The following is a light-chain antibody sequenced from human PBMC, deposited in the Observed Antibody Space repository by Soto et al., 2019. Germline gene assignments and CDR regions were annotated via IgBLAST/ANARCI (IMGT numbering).Light chain of an antibody. V-gene: IGKV1-5*03. CDR3: QQYHTYWWT. Sequence: IQINQSPFTLSANMGDRVTITCRASQTIINWLAWYQQKPGKAPKLLIYKASTLEGEVPSRFSGSGSETEFTLTINSLQPDDSATYYCQQYHTYWWTFGQGTKVDIK. J-gene: IGKJ1*01. CDR2: KAS. CDR1: QTIINW.